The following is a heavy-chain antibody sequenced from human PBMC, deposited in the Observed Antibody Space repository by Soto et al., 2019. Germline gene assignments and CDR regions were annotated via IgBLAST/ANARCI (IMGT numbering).Heavy chain of an antibody. D-gene: IGHD2-2*01. Sequence: XTLPLPCSVSGGSLSYNSYYWGWIRQPPGKGLEWFGGIFYTGTTYYSPSLNDRVAISVDTYKNSFSLNLTSFPAADTAVYFCARLVVVAPVANAWGQGTLGTVSS. CDR1: GGSLSYNSYY. J-gene: IGHJ5*02. CDR2: IFYTGTT. CDR3: ARLVVVAPVANA. V-gene: IGHV4-39*02.